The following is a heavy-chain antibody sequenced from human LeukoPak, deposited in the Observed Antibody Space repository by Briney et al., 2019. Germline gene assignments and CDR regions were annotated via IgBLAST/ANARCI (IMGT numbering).Heavy chain of an antibody. Sequence: KPSETLSLTCAVSGGSISSGGYSWSWIRQPPGKGLEWIGYIYHSGSTYYNPSLKSRVTISVDRSKNQFSLKLSSVTAADTAVYYCARVDIVATNYFDYWGQGTLVTVSS. V-gene: IGHV4-30-2*01. J-gene: IGHJ4*02. CDR3: ARVDIVATNYFDY. D-gene: IGHD5-12*01. CDR2: IYHSGST. CDR1: GGSISSGGYS.